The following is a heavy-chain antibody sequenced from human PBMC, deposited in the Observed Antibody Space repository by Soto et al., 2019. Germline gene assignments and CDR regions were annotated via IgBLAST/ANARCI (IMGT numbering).Heavy chain of an antibody. CDR2: IYYSGTT. V-gene: IGHV4-31*03. CDR3: ARAWTATAGWAKWFDL. CDR1: GGSISGGGYY. D-gene: IGHD6-13*01. Sequence: QVQLQESGPGLVEPSQTLSLTCTVSGGSISGGGYYWSWIRQHPGKGLEWIGYIYYSGTTYYNPSLKSRLTRSVDTSKTQFSLKLSSVTAADTAVYYCARAWTATAGWAKWFDLWGQGTLVTVSS. J-gene: IGHJ5*02.